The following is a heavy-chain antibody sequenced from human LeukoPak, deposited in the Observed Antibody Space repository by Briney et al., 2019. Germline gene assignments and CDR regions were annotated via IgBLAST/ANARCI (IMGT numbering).Heavy chain of an antibody. J-gene: IGHJ6*03. D-gene: IGHD3-10*01. CDR1: GFIFSSYG. CDR3: AKDGWSGHYYMDV. Sequence: GGSLRLSCAASGFIFSSYGMRWVRQAPGKGLEWVSTISYSGGSTDYADSVKGRFNISRDNSKSTLYLQMNSLRAEDTAVYYCAKDGWSGHYYMDVWGKGTTVTISS. V-gene: IGHV3-23*01. CDR2: ISYSGGST.